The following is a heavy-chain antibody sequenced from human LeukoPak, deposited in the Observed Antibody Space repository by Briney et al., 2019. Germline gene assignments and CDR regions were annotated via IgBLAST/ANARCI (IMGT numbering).Heavy chain of an antibody. J-gene: IGHJ6*02. Sequence: ASVKVSCKASGYTFTSYDINWVRQATGQGLEWMGWMNPNSGNTGYAQKFQGRVTMTRNTSISTAYMELSSLRSEDTAVYYCARSVVPAAIYYGMGVWGQGTTVTVSS. D-gene: IGHD2-2*01. CDR3: ARSVVPAAIYYGMGV. CDR1: GYTFTSYD. CDR2: MNPNSGNT. V-gene: IGHV1-8*01.